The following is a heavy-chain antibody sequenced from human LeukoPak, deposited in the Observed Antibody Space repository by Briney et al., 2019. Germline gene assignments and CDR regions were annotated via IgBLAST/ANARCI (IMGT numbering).Heavy chain of an antibody. CDR2: INSDGSST. Sequence: GGSLRLSCAASGFTFSTYWMHWVRQAPGKGLVWVSRINSDGSSTTYADSVKGRFTISRDNAKNTLYLQMNSLRADDTAVYYCVRGQGGTYPPYSDYWGQGTLVTVSS. J-gene: IGHJ4*02. CDR3: VRGQGGTYPPYSDY. D-gene: IGHD1-26*01. CDR1: GFTFSTYW. V-gene: IGHV3-74*01.